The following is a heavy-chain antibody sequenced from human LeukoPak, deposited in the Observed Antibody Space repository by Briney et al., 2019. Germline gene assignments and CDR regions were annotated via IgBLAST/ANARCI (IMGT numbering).Heavy chain of an antibody. Sequence: GGSLRLSCAASGFTFSSYEMNWVRQTPGKGLEWVSYISSSGSSTYYADSVKGRFTISGDNAKNSLHLQMNTVRAEDTAVYYCVRDGYCSDGGCYAASDIWGQGTKVTVSS. CDR1: GFTFSSYE. D-gene: IGHD2-15*01. CDR3: VRDGYCSDGGCYAASDI. J-gene: IGHJ3*02. CDR2: ISSSGSST. V-gene: IGHV3-48*03.